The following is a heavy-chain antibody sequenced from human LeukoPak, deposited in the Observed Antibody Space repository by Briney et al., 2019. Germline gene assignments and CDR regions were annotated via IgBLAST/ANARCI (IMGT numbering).Heavy chain of an antibody. CDR3: ARGFPYCSSTSCYGAPTYYFDY. D-gene: IGHD2-2*01. J-gene: IGHJ4*02. Sequence: SAKVSCKASGGTFSSYAISWVRQAPGQGLEWMGGIIPIFGTANYAQKFQGRVTITADESTSTAYMELSSLRSEDTAVYYCARGFPYCSSTSCYGAPTYYFDYWGQGTLVTISS. CDR2: IIPIFGTA. V-gene: IGHV1-69*13. CDR1: GGTFSSYA.